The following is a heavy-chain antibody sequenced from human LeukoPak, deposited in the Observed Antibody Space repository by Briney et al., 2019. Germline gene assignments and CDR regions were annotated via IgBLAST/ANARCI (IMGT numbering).Heavy chain of an antibody. CDR2: IYYSGST. CDR1: GGSISSYY. D-gene: IGHD6-19*01. V-gene: IGHV4-59*01. Sequence: PSETLSLTCTVSGGSISSYYWSWIRQPPGKGLEWIGYIYYSGSTNYNPSLKSRVTISVDTSKNQFSLKLSSVTAADTAVYYCARGVSSGRYRLDIWGQGTMVTVSS. J-gene: IGHJ3*02. CDR3: ARGVSSGRYRLDI.